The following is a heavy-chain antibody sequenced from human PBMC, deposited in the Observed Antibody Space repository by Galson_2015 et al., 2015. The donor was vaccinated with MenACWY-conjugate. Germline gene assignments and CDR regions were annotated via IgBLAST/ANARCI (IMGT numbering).Heavy chain of an antibody. Sequence: LVKPTQTLTLACTFSGFSLSTSGVGVGWIRQPPGKALEWLALIYWDDDKRYSPSLKSRLTITKDTSKNQVVLTMTNMDPVDTGTYYCAHATGYGNSPIFDYWGQGTLVTVSS. D-gene: IGHD3-9*01. CDR3: AHATGYGNSPIFDY. J-gene: IGHJ4*02. CDR2: IYWDDDK. V-gene: IGHV2-5*02. CDR1: GFSLSTSGVG.